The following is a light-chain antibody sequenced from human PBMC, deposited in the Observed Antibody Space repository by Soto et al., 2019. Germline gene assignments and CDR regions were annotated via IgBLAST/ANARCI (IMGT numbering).Light chain of an antibody. CDR2: DVS. V-gene: IGLV2-14*01. J-gene: IGLJ2*01. CDR1: SSDVGGYNY. CDR3: SSYTSSNTLVV. Sequence: QSALTQPASVSGSPGQSITISCTGTSSDVGGYNYVSWYQQHPGKAPKLMIYDVSNRPSGVSNRFSGSKSGNTASLTISGLHADYDADYYCSSYTSSNTLVVFGRGTKLTAL.